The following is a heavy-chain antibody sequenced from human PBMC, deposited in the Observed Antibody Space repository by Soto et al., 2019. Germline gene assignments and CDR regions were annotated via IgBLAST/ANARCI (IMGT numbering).Heavy chain of an antibody. CDR2: ISYDGSNK. CDR3: ARDRRSSGWTYYYGMDV. Sequence: WGSLRLSCAAPGFTFISYAIHFFRHAPCKGLEWVAVISYDGSNKYYADSVKGRFTISRDNSKNALYLQMNSLRAEDTAVYYCARDRRSSGWTYYYGMDVWGQGTTVTVSS. J-gene: IGHJ6*02. D-gene: IGHD6-19*01. V-gene: IGHV3-30-3*01. CDR1: GFTFISYA.